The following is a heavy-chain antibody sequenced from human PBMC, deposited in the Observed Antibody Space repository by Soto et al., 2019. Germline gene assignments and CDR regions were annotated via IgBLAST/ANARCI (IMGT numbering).Heavy chain of an antibody. CDR2: ISNSSSYI. Sequence: GGSLRLSCAASGFTFSSYSMNWVRQAPGKGLEWVSSISNSSSYIYYADSVKGRFTISRDNAKNSLYLQMNSLRAEDTAVYYCARDYSGYDRLIGYWGQGTLVTVSS. D-gene: IGHD5-12*01. CDR3: ARDYSGYDRLIGY. J-gene: IGHJ4*02. CDR1: GFTFSSYS. V-gene: IGHV3-21*01.